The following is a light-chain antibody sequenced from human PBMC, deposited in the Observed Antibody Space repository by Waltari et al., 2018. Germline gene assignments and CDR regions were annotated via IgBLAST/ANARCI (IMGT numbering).Light chain of an antibody. Sequence: QSALTQPASVSGSPGQSITLSCTGTSGAVGPSNYFSWYHQHPGKGPKLIIYDVTKRPSGVSHRFSGSKSGNTASLTISGLQAEDEGTFYCSSSTDTTLWVFGGGTRVTVL. CDR1: SGAVGPSNY. CDR3: SSSTDTTLWV. CDR2: DVT. J-gene: IGLJ3*02. V-gene: IGLV2-14*03.